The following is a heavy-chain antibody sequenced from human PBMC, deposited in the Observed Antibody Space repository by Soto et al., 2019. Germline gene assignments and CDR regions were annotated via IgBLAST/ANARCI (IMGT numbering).Heavy chain of an antibody. CDR1: GFTFSSYA. D-gene: IGHD2-2*01. CDR3: AKRDRYCSSTSCYLPENDAFDI. J-gene: IGHJ3*02. CDR2: ISGSGGST. Sequence: PGGSLRLSCAASGFTFSSYAMSWVRQAPGKGLEWVSAISGSGGSTYYADSVKGRFTISRDNSKNTLYLQMNSLRAEDTAVYYCAKRDRYCSSTSCYLPENDAFDIWGQGTMVTVSS. V-gene: IGHV3-23*01.